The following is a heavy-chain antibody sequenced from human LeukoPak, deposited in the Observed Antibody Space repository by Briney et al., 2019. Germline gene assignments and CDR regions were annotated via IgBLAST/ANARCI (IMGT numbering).Heavy chain of an antibody. CDR2: IKLDRREN. D-gene: IGHD1-26*01. CDR3: ARGHYQLEV. Sequence: GGSLRLSCAASGFTFSRYWMSWVRQAPGKGLEWVASIKLDRRENYYLDSVKGRSTISRDNAKNSLHLQLNSLRDEDTAVYFCARGHYQLEVWGQGTTVIVSS. J-gene: IGHJ6*02. V-gene: IGHV3-7*01. CDR1: GFTFSRYW.